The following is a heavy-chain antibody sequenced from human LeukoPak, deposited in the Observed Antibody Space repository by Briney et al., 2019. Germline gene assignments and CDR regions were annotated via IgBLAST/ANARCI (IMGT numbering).Heavy chain of an antibody. J-gene: IGHJ4*02. D-gene: IGHD3-9*01. CDR3: ARPPSYYDILTGYNPYYFDY. CDR1: GGSISSSSYY. Sequence: PSETLSLTCTVSGGSISSSSYYWGWIRQPPGKGLEWIGSIYYSGSTYYNPSLKSRVTISVDTSKNQFSLKLSSVTAADTAVYYCARPPSYYDILTGYNPYYFDYWGQGTLVTVSS. CDR2: IYYSGST. V-gene: IGHV4-39*01.